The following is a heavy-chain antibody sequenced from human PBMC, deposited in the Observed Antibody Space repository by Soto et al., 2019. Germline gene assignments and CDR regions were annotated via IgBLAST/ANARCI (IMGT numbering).Heavy chain of an antibody. J-gene: IGHJ4*02. CDR3: AKSLSALFSLGDFKY. CDR1: GFTFSNYA. Sequence: GALRLSCAASGFTFSNYALNWVRQAPGKGLEWVAEISGSGTSTYYAPSVKGRFIISSDSSKNTLYLRMYSLRAEDTAMYYCAKSLSALFSLGDFKYWGQGALVTVSS. D-gene: IGHD2-21*01. V-gene: IGHV3-23*01. CDR2: ISGSGTST.